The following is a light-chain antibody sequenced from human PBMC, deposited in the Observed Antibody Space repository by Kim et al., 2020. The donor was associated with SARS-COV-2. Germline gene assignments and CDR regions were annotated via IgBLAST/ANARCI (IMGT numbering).Light chain of an antibody. Sequence: QRVTISCSGSSSNIGKNAVNWYQQLPGKAPKQLIDYDDLLPPGVSDRFSGSKSGTSASLASSGLQSEDEADYYCAAWDDSLNGVVFGGGTQLTVL. CDR2: YDD. CDR1: SSNIGKNA. J-gene: IGLJ2*01. CDR3: AAWDDSLNGVV. V-gene: IGLV1-36*01.